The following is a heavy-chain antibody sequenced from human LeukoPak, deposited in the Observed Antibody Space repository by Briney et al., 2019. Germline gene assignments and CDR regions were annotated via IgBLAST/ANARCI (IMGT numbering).Heavy chain of an antibody. J-gene: IGHJ3*02. V-gene: IGHV3-23*01. D-gene: IGHD4-17*01. Sequence: GGFLRLSCAASGFTFSSYAMSWVRQAPGKGLEWVSAISGSGGSTYYADSVKGRFTISRDNSKNTLYLQMNSLRAEDTAVYYCAPDYGDYDSAFDIWGQGTMVTVSS. CDR3: APDYGDYDSAFDI. CDR1: GFTFSSYA. CDR2: ISGSGGST.